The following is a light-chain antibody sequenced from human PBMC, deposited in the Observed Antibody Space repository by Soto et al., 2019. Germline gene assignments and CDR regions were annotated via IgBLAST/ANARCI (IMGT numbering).Light chain of an antibody. V-gene: IGKV3-15*01. J-gene: IGKJ5*01. CDR3: QQYNSWTTST. Sequence: EIVMTQSPATLSVSPGERATLSCRASQSISSKLGWYQQRPGQAPRLLIYGESTRATGIPARFSGSGSGTEFTLCISSLQSEDSAVYYCQQYNSWTTSTFGQGTRLEIK. CDR2: GES. CDR1: QSISSK.